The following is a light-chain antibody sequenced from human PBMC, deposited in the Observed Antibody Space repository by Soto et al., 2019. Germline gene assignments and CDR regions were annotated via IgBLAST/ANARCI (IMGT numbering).Light chain of an antibody. CDR2: GAS. Sequence: EIVLTQSPGTLSLSPGERATLSCSASQSVSSSYLAWYQQKPGQAPRLLIYGASSRATGIPDRFSGSGSGTDFTLTISRLEPADFAVYYCQQYGISPPWTFGHGTKVEIK. V-gene: IGKV3-20*01. CDR1: QSVSSSY. CDR3: QQYGISPPWT. J-gene: IGKJ1*01.